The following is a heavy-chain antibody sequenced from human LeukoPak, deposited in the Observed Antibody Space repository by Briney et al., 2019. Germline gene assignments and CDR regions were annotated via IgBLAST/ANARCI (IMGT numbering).Heavy chain of an antibody. CDR2: IYYSGST. CDR1: GYSISSSNW. Sequence: SETLSLTCAVSGYSISSSNWWGWIRQPPGKGLEWIGYIYYSGSTYYNPSLKSRVTMSEDTSKNQFSLKLSSVTAVDTAVYYCARKSSGGDWSWGQGTLVTVSS. CDR3: ARKSSGGDWS. V-gene: IGHV4-28*01. D-gene: IGHD2-21*01. J-gene: IGHJ4*02.